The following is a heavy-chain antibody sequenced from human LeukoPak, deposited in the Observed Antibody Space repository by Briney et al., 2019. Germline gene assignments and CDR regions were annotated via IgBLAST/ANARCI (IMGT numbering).Heavy chain of an antibody. J-gene: IGHJ4*02. CDR2: IKTDGITV. V-gene: IGHV3-74*01. Sequence: PGGSLRLSCTASGFTFSSYWMNWVRQAPGKGLVWFSHIKTDGITVSYADSVKGRFTISRDNAKNTLYLQMNSLRAEDTAVYFCARAGFYNGLDYWGQGTLVTASS. CDR1: GFTFSSYW. D-gene: IGHD2-8*01. CDR3: ARAGFYNGLDY.